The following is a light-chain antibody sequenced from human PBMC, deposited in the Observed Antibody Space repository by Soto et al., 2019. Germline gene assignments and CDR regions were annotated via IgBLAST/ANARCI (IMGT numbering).Light chain of an antibody. Sequence: DIVMTQSPLSLPVTPGEPASISCRSSQSLLHSNGYNYLDWYLQKPWQSPQLLIYLGSNRASGVPDRFSGIGSGTDFTLKISRVEAEDVGVYYCMQALQTPEYTFGQGTKLEIK. V-gene: IGKV2-28*01. CDR1: QSLLHSNGYNY. CDR3: MQALQTPEYT. CDR2: LGS. J-gene: IGKJ2*01.